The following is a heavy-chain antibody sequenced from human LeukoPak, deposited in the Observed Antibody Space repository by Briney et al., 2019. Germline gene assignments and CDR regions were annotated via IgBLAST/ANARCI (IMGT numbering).Heavy chain of an antibody. V-gene: IGHV3-33*01. CDR3: AGVGGLWTKYGMDV. D-gene: IGHD3/OR15-3a*01. J-gene: IGHJ6*02. Sequence: GRSLRLSCAASGFTFSSYGMHWVRQAPGEGLEWVAVIWYDGSNKYYADSVKGRFTISRDNSKNTLYLQMNSLRAEDTAVYYCAGVGGLWTKYGMDVWGQGTTVSVSS. CDR2: IWYDGSNK. CDR1: GFTFSSYG.